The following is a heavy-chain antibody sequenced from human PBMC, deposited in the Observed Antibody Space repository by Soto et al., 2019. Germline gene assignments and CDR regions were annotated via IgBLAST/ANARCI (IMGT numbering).Heavy chain of an antibody. D-gene: IGHD3-22*01. CDR3: ARGKHSSGYYGDAFDI. V-gene: IGHV3-33*01. J-gene: IGHJ3*02. Sequence: QVQLVESGGGVVQPGRSLRLSCAASGFTFSSYGMHWVRQAPGKGLEWVAVIWYDGSNKYYADSVKGRFTISSDNSKNTLDLQMNSLRAEATAVYSCARGKHSSGYYGDAFDIWGQGTMVTVSS. CDR1: GFTFSSYG. CDR2: IWYDGSNK.